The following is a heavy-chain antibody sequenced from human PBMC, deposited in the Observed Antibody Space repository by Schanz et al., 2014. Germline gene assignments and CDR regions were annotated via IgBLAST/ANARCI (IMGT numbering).Heavy chain of an antibody. CDR2: INPSGGST. V-gene: IGHV1-46*01. D-gene: IGHD3-16*01. CDR3: VRVPSRDVSFDL. J-gene: IGHJ2*01. CDR1: GYTFVSYS. Sequence: QVQLVQSGAEVKKPGASVKVSCKASGYTFVSYSMLWVRQAPGQGLEWMGIINPSGGSTRYGQKFQGRITVTTDTSTSTVYMELSSLRSDDTAHYYCVRVPSRDVSFDLWGRGTLVTVSS.